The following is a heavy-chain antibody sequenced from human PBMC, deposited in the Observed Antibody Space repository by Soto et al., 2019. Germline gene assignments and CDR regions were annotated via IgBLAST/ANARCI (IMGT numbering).Heavy chain of an antibody. CDR2: IIPIFGTA. Sequence: SVKVSCKASGGTFSSYAISWVRQAPGQGLEWMGGIIPIFGTANYAQKFQGRVTITADESTSTAYMELSSLRSEDTAVYYCARERGGYSGYDYYYYGMDVWGQGTTVTVSS. D-gene: IGHD5-12*01. J-gene: IGHJ6*02. CDR3: ARERGGYSGYDYYYYGMDV. V-gene: IGHV1-69*13. CDR1: GGTFSSYA.